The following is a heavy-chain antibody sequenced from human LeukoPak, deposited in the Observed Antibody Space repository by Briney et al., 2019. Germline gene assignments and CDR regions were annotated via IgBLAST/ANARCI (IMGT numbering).Heavy chain of an antibody. V-gene: IGHV1-18*01. D-gene: IGHD2-15*01. Sequence: GASVKVSCKASGYTFTSYGISWVRQAPGQGLEWMGWICAYNGNTNYAQKLQGRVTMTTDPSTSTAYMELRSLRSDDTAVYYCARAHGDPYCSGGSCYFAFDIWGQGTMVTVSS. CDR3: ARAHGDPYCSGGSCYFAFDI. CDR2: ICAYNGNT. CDR1: GYTFTSYG. J-gene: IGHJ3*02.